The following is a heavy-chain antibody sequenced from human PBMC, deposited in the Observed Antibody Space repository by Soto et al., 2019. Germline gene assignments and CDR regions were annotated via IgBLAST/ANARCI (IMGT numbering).Heavy chain of an antibody. CDR3: ARGGYCSGGSCYPPDY. CDR1: GGSISSGGYY. CDR2: IYYSGST. V-gene: IGHV4-31*03. D-gene: IGHD2-15*01. Sequence: QVQLQESGPGLVKPSQTLSLTCTVSGGSISSGGYYWSWIRQHPGKGLEWIGYIYYSGSTYYNPSLKSRVTISVHSSKNQLSLKLSSVTAADTAVYYCARGGYCSGGSCYPPDYWGQGTLVTVSS. J-gene: IGHJ4*02.